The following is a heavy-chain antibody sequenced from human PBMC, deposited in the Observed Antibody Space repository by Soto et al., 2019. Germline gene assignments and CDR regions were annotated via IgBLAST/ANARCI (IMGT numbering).Heavy chain of an antibody. Sequence: GGSLRLSCVASGFNFSDSAVHWVRQASGKGLEWIGRIRSKANSYATIYAASVKGSFSISRDDSKNTAYLEMNSLKAEDTAVYYCTRQYDSRGYDYWGQGT. CDR1: GFNFSDSA. D-gene: IGHD3-22*01. J-gene: IGHJ4*02. CDR2: IRSKANSYAT. V-gene: IGHV3-73*01. CDR3: TRQYDSRGYDY.